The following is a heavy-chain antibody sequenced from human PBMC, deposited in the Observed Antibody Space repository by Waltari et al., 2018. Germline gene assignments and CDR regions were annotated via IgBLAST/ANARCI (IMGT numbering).Heavy chain of an antibody. J-gene: IGHJ4*02. CDR3: AREGYYYGSGSYDY. V-gene: IGHV1-18*01. Sequence: QVQLVQSGAEVKKPGASVKVSCKASSYSFSNYGFTWVRQAPGQGLEWVGWISADNGNTNNAQKLQGRVTLTTDTSTNTAYMELSRLRSDDTAVYYCAREGYYYGSGSYDYWGQGTLVTVSS. CDR2: ISADNGNT. D-gene: IGHD3-10*01. CDR1: SYSFSNYG.